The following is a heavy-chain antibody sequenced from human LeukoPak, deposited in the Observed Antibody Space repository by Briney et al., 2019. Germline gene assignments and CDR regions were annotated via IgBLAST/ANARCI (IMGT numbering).Heavy chain of an antibody. J-gene: IGHJ4*02. V-gene: IGHV3-23*01. CDR3: AKDGGLWVSAHWGDS. Sequence: GGSLRLSCAASGFTFSSYAMSWVRQAPGKGLEWVSAISATGGSTYYADSVKGRFTISRDNSKNTLYLQMNSLRAEDTAVYYCAKDGGLWVSAHWGDSWGRGTLVTVSS. CDR2: ISATGGST. D-gene: IGHD7-27*01. CDR1: GFTFSSYA.